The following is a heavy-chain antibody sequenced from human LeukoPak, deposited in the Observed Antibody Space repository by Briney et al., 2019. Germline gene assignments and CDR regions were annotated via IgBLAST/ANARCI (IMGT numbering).Heavy chain of an antibody. CDR1: GGSISSYY. D-gene: IGHD3-3*01. Sequence: SETLSLTCTVSGGSISSYYWRWIRQPPRKALEWSGYIYYSGCTNYNPSLKSRVAISVDTSRHQFSLKLSSVTAADTAVYSCAKTWSGQYGWFDYWGQGTLVTVSS. J-gene: IGHJ4*02. CDR3: AKTWSGQYGWFDY. V-gene: IGHV4-59*12. CDR2: IYYSGCT.